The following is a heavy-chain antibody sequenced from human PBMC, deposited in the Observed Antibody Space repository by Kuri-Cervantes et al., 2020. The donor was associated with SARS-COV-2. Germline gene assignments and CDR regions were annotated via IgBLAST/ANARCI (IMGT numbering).Heavy chain of an antibody. J-gene: IGHJ5*02. CDR3: ARGGEDFVQETRNWFEP. CDR1: GFTFNTYS. V-gene: IGHV3-48*01. D-gene: IGHD2-8*01. CDR2: ISKGSDTI. Sequence: GESLKISCAASGFTFNTYSMDWVRLAPGEGLEWLAYISKGSDTIYYADSVKGRFTISRDNAKNSLFLQMNSLRADDTAVYYCARGGEDFVQETRNWFEPWGRGTQVTVSS.